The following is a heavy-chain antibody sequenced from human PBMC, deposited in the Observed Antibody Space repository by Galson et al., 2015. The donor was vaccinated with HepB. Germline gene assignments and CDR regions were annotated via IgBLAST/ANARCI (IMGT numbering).Heavy chain of an antibody. V-gene: IGHV3-11*01. J-gene: IGHJ4*02. Sequence: SLRLSCAASGFSFSDHYMSWIRQAPGRGLQWLAYISGSGATTDYAGSVKGRFTISRDNVETSLYLQLNSLRAEDTAVYYSARHHCTSSSCFFDYWGQGTLVTVSS. CDR1: GFSFSDHY. CDR3: ARHHCTSSSCFFDY. D-gene: IGHD6-19*01. CDR2: ISGSGATT.